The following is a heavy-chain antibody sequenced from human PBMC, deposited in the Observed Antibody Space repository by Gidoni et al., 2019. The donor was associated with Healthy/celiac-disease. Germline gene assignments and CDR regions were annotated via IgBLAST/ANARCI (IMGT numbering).Heavy chain of an antibody. Sequence: EVQLVESGGGLVQPGGSLRLSCAASGFTFRSYSMNWVRQAPGKGLEWVSYISSSSTIYYADSVKGRFTISRDNAKNSLYLQMNSLRDEDTAVYYCARDRDRPRGFDYWGQGTLVTVSS. V-gene: IGHV3-48*02. CDR3: ARDRDRPRGFDY. CDR1: GFTFRSYS. J-gene: IGHJ4*02. CDR2: ISSSSTI. D-gene: IGHD3-10*01.